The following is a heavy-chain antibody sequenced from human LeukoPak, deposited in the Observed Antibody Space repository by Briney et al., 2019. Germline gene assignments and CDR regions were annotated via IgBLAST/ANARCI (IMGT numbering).Heavy chain of an antibody. J-gene: IGHJ6*02. V-gene: IGHV3-30-3*01. CDR3: ARGGLRFLEWVPGYYYGMDV. CDR2: ISYDGSNK. Sequence: TGGSLRLSCAASGFTFSSYAMHWVRQAPGKGLEWVAVISYDGSNKYYADSVKGRFTISRDNSKNTLYLQMNSLRAEDTAVYYCARGGLRFLEWVPGYYYGMDVWGQGTTVTVSS. CDR1: GFTFSSYA. D-gene: IGHD3-3*01.